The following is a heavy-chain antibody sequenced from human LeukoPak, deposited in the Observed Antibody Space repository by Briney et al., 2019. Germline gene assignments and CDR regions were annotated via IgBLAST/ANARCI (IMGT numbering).Heavy chain of an antibody. D-gene: IGHD3-10*01. J-gene: IGHJ3*02. CDR3: ASGSYDAFDI. Sequence: GVSVKVSCRASGYTFNSYAFSWVRQAPGQGLEWVGWFSSYNGDTNYARRFQGRVTMTTDTSTKTSHMELRNLGSDDTAVYYCASGSYDAFDIWGQGTMVTVSS. CDR2: FSSYNGDT. V-gene: IGHV1-18*01. CDR1: GYTFNSYA.